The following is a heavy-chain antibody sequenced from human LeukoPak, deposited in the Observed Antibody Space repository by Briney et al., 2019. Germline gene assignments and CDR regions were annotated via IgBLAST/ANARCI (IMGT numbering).Heavy chain of an antibody. CDR1: GGSFGGYY. J-gene: IGHJ5*02. D-gene: IGHD3-22*01. V-gene: IGHV4-34*01. Sequence: SETLSLTYAVYGGSFGGYYWSWIRQPPGKGLEWIGEINHSGSTNYNPSLKSRVTISVDTSKNQFSLKLSSVTAADTAVYYCARASPYYYDSSGRNWFDPWGQGTLVTVSS. CDR2: INHSGST. CDR3: ARASPYYYDSSGRNWFDP.